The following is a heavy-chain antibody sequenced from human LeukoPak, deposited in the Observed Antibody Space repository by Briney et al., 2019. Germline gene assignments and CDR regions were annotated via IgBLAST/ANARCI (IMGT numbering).Heavy chain of an antibody. J-gene: IGHJ4*02. Sequence: GGSLRLSCAASGFTVSSNYMRWVRQAPGKGLEWVSVIYSGGSTYYADSVKGRFTISRDNSKNTLYLQMNSLRAEDTAVYYCARSQVTYYDILTGYQDWGQGTLVTVSS. CDR2: IYSGGST. CDR3: ARSQVTYYDILTGYQD. D-gene: IGHD3-9*01. V-gene: IGHV3-66*01. CDR1: GFTVSSNY.